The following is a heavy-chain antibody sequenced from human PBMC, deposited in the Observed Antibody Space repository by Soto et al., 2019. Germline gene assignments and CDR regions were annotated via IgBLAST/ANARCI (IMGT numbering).Heavy chain of an antibody. CDR3: AKVEAYETPYCSSTSCQIQYYFDS. CDR1: GFTFSSYA. CDR2: ISGSGGST. D-gene: IGHD2-2*01. Sequence: GGSLRLSCAASGFTFSSYAMSWVRQAPGKGLEWVSAISGSGGSTYYADSVKGRFTISRDNSKNTLYLQMNSLRAEDTAVYYSAKVEAYETPYCSSTSCQIQYYFDSWGRGTLVTVSS. J-gene: IGHJ4*02. V-gene: IGHV3-23*01.